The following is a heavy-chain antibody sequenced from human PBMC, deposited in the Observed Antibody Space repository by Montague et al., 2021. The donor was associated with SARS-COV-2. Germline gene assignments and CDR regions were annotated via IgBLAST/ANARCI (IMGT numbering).Heavy chain of an antibody. V-gene: IGHV4-59*12. J-gene: IGHJ2*01. CDR2: VYYSGST. D-gene: IGHD5-12*01. Sequence: SETLSLTCTVSGGSISSYYWNWIRQPPGKGLEWIGYVYYSGSTSYNPSLRSRVTISVDTSKSQISLRLNSLSAEDTAVYYCAGDRGRFCQFDLWGHGTLVTVS. CDR1: GGSISSYY. CDR3: AGDRGRFCQFDL.